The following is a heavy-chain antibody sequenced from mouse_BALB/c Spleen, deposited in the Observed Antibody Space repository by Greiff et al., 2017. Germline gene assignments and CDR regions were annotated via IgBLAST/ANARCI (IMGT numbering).Heavy chain of an antibody. J-gene: IGHJ4*01. D-gene: IGHD1-1*01. V-gene: IGHV3-8*02. CDR2: ISYSGST. CDR1: GDSITSGY. Sequence: EVKLVESGPSLVKPSQTLSLTCSVTGDSITSGYWNWIRKFPGNKLEYMGYISYSGSTYYNPSLKSRISITRDTSKNQYYLQLNSVTTEDTATYYCARYTAHYYGSNAMDYWGQGTSVTVSS. CDR3: ARYTAHYYGSNAMDY.